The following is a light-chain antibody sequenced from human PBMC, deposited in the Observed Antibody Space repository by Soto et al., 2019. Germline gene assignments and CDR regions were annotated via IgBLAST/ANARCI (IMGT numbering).Light chain of an antibody. J-gene: IGKJ1*01. V-gene: IGKV1-5*01. CDR1: QSISSW. CDR3: QQYNSYWT. CDR2: DSS. Sequence: DIQMTQSPSTLSASVGDRFTITCRASQSISSWLAWYQQKPGKAPKLLIYDSSSLESGVPSRFSGSGSGTEFTLTISSPQPDDFATYYCQQYNSYWTFGQGTKVDIK.